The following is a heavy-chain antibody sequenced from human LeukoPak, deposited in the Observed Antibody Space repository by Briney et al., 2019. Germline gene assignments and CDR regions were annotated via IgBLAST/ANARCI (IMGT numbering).Heavy chain of an antibody. J-gene: IGHJ4*02. V-gene: IGHV3-30*18. CDR1: GFTFSRYW. Sequence: GGSLRLSCAASGFTFSRYWMSWVRQAPGKGLEWVAVISYDGSNKYYADSVKGRFTISRDNSKNTLYLQMNSLRAEDTAVYYCAKDRSTAAGLDYWGQGTLVTVSS. CDR3: AKDRSTAAGLDY. CDR2: ISYDGSNK. D-gene: IGHD6-13*01.